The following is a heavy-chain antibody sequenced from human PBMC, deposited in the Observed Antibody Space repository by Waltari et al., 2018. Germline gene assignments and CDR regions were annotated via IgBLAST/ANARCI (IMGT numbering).Heavy chain of an antibody. Sequence: QVQLVQSGAEVKKPGASVIVSCKASGYTFRYYNINWVRQAPGQGLEWLGWMTPSSGNTGYSQKFKGRVTMTRDTSISTAYMELRDVRSEDTAIYYCARPTSGNYYGFGFDVWGQGTAVTVAS. CDR2: MTPSSGNT. V-gene: IGHV1-8*01. J-gene: IGHJ3*01. D-gene: IGHD1-26*01. CDR1: GYTFRYYN. CDR3: ARPTSGNYYGFGFDV.